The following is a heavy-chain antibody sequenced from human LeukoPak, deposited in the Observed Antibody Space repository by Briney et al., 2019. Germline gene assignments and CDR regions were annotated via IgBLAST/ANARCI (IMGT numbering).Heavy chain of an antibody. CDR3: AKAYSSTWRNPVDY. V-gene: IGHV3-23*01. J-gene: IGHJ4*02. CDR1: GFPFSSYT. CDR2: ISGSGGST. Sequence: GGSLSLSCAASGFPFSSYTMSWVRQAPGKGLEWVSAISGSGGSTYYADSGKGRFTFSRDNSKNTLYLQMSSLRVEDTAVYYCAKAYSSTWRNPVDYWGQGTLVTVSS. D-gene: IGHD6-13*01.